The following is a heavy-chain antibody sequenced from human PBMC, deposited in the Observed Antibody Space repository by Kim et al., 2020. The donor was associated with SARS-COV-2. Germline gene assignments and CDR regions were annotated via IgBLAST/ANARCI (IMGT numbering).Heavy chain of an antibody. D-gene: IGHD7-27*01. J-gene: IGHJ6*02. CDR3: AGDVTGWHGTDV. Sequence: ADSVKGRFTISRDNSKNAVYLQMNRLGVEDTAVYYCAGDVTGWHGTDVWGQGTTVTVSS. V-gene: IGHV3-30*03.